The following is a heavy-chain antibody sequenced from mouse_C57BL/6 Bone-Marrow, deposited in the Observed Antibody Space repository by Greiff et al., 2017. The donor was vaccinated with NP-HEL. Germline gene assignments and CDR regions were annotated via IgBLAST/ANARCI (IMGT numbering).Heavy chain of an antibody. D-gene: IGHD2-2*01. Sequence: EVQLQQSGAELVRPGASVKLSCTASGFNIKDDYMHWVKQRPEQGLEWIGWIDPENGDTEYASKFQGKATITADTSSNTAYLQLSSLTSEDTAVYYCTLSTMVTTSDYWGKGTTLTVSS. CDR3: TLSTMVTTSDY. J-gene: IGHJ2*01. CDR2: IDPENGDT. CDR1: GFNIKDDY. V-gene: IGHV14-4*01.